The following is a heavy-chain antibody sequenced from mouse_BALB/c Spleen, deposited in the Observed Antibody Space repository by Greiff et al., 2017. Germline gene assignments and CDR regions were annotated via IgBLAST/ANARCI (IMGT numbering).Heavy chain of an antibody. V-gene: IGHV14-1*02. CDR3: ARRYVDAMDY. J-gene: IGHJ4*01. CDR1: GFNIKDYY. CDR2: IDPENGNT. D-gene: IGHD2-14*01. Sequence: VQLQQSGAELVRPGALVKLSCKASGFNIKDYYMHWVKQRPEQGLEWIGWIDPENGNTIYDPKFQGKASITADTSSNTAYLQLSSLTSEDTAVYYCARRYVDAMDYWGQGTSVTVSS.